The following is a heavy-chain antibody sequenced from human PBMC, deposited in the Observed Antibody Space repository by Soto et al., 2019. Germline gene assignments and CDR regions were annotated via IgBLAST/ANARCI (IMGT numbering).Heavy chain of an antibody. CDR1: GGSISSYY. J-gene: IGHJ4*02. CDR2: IFYSGST. V-gene: IGHV4-59*08. D-gene: IGHD6-13*01. CDR3: ARRYSSILDF. Sequence: PSETLSLTCTVSGGSISSYYWSWIRQPPGKGLEWIGYIFYSGSTNYNPSLKSRVTISVDTSKNQFSLKLSSVTAADTAVYYCARRYSSILDFWGQGTLVTVSS.